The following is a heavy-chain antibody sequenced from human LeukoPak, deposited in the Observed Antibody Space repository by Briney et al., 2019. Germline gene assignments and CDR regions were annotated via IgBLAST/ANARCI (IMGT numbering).Heavy chain of an antibody. V-gene: IGHV1-2*02. J-gene: IGHJ4*02. D-gene: IGHD3-10*01. CDR3: ASQGVYGSGSYYSDDY. CDR2: INPNSGGT. CDR1: GYTFTGYY. Sequence: ASVKVSCKASGYTFTGYYMHWVRRAPGKGLEWMGWINPNSGGTNYAQKFQGRVTMTRDTSISTAYMELSRLRSDDTAVYYCASQGVYGSGSYYSDDYWGQGTLVTVSS.